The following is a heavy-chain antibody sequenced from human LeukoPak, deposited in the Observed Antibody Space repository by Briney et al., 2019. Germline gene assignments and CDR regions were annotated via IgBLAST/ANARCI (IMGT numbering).Heavy chain of an antibody. CDR2: IYYSGTT. Sequence: SGTLSLTCTVSGGSISSYYWSWIRQPPGKGLEWIGYIYYSGTTNYNPSLKSRVTISVDTSKNQFSLKQSSVTAADTAVYYCARGVYIAAAQYAYWGQGTLVTVSS. CDR1: GGSISSYY. V-gene: IGHV4-59*01. D-gene: IGHD6-13*01. CDR3: ARGVYIAAAQYAY. J-gene: IGHJ4*02.